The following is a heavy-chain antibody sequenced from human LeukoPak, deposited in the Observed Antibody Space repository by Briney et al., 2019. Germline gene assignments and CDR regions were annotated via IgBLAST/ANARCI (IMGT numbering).Heavy chain of an antibody. D-gene: IGHD6-6*01. Sequence: AGGSLRLSCAASGFTFSNYWMHWVRQAPGKGLVWVSRINSDGSSTNYADSVRGRFSISRDNAKDTLYLQMNSLRAEDTAVYYCARGLSGYASSLGYWGQGTLVTVSA. V-gene: IGHV3-74*01. J-gene: IGHJ4*02. CDR1: GFTFSNYW. CDR3: ARGLSGYASSLGY. CDR2: INSDGSST.